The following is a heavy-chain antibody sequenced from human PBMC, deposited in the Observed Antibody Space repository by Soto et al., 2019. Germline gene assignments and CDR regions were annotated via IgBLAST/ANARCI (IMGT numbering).Heavy chain of an antibody. CDR3: ASSLLTPFDY. J-gene: IGHJ4*02. D-gene: IGHD7-27*01. CDR2: INSDGSST. V-gene: IGHV3-74*01. Sequence: EVQLVESGGGLVQPGGSLSLSCAASGLTFNNYWMHWVRQAPGKGLVWVLRINSDGSSTSYADSVKGRFTISRDNAKNTLYLQMNSLRAEDTAVYYCASSLLTPFDYWGQGTLVTVSS. CDR1: GLTFNNYW.